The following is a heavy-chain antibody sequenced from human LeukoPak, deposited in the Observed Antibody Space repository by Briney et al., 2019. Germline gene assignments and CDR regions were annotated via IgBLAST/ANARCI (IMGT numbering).Heavy chain of an antibody. D-gene: IGHD5-12*01. CDR1: GGSFSGYY. J-gene: IGHJ4*02. V-gene: IGHV4-34*01. CDR3: ARDGYSGYGY. Sequence: SETLSLTCAVYGGSFSGYYWSWIRQPPGKGLEWIGEINHSGSTNYNPSLKSRVTISVDTSKNQFSLKLSSVTAADTAVYYCARDGYSGYGYWGQGTLVTVSS. CDR2: INHSGST.